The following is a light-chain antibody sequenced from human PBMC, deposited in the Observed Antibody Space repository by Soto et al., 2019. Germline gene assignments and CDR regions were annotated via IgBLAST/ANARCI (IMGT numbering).Light chain of an antibody. J-gene: IGKJ5*01. CDR1: QSISSY. Sequence: IQMTQSPSSLSASVADRVTLPCRASQSISSYLHRHQQKPGKAPKLLIYAASSLQSGVPSRFSGSGSGTDFTLTISSLQSEDFAVYYCQHYNNWPQITFAQGTRLEIK. V-gene: IGKV1-39*01. CDR2: AAS. CDR3: QHYNNWPQIT.